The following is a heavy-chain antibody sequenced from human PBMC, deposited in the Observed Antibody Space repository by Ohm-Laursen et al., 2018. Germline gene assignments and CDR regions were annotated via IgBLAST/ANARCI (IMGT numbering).Heavy chain of an antibody. CDR1: GGSISSGYY. V-gene: IGHV4-38-2*02. CDR2: IFHRGST. Sequence: GTLSLTCSVSGGSISSGYYWGWIRQPPGKRLEWLGSIFHRGSTYYSPSLKSRVTILVDTSKNQLSLKMSFVTAADTAVYYCAKTAYGDYGLDAFDIWGQGTMVTVSS. CDR3: AKTAYGDYGLDAFDI. J-gene: IGHJ3*02. D-gene: IGHD4-17*01.